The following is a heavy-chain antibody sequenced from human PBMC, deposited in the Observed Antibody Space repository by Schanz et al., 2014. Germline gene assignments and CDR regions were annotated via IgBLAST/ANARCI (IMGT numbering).Heavy chain of an antibody. Sequence: EVQLLESGGGLVQPGGSLRLSCAASGFTFSTYAMTWVRQAPGKGLEWVSSISIRGGNTYYTDSVKGRFTISRDNSKNTLDLQMSSLRAEDTAVYYCAKAPRSLFNYFDYWGQGTLVTVSS. J-gene: IGHJ4*02. CDR1: GFTFSTYA. V-gene: IGHV3-23*01. CDR3: AKAPRSLFNYFDY. CDR2: ISIRGGNT.